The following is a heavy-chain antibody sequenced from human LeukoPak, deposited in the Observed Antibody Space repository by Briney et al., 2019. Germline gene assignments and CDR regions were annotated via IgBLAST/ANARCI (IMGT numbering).Heavy chain of an antibody. V-gene: IGHV4-39*07. D-gene: IGHD3-22*01. Sequence: PSETLSLTCTVSGGSISSSSYYWGWLRQPPGKGLEWVESIYYSGSTYYNPSLKSRVTISVDTSKNQFSLKLSSVTAADTAVYYCARDDLWDTRYSGYYYDKPETLRPPSGYWGQGTLVTVSS. J-gene: IGHJ4*02. CDR1: GGSISSSSYY. CDR2: IYYSGST. CDR3: ARDDLWDTRYSGYYYDKPETLRPPSGY.